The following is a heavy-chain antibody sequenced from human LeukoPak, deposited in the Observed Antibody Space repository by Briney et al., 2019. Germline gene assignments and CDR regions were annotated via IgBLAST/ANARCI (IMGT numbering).Heavy chain of an antibody. CDR1: GDSSSNSIYY. CDR3: ARAKRTYYDFWSGYYFDY. Sequence: PSETLSLTCTVSGDSSSNSIYYWGWIRQPPGRGLDWIGSIDYSGSTYYNPSLKSRATISIDMSKNQFSLKLNSVTAADMAVYYCARAKRTYYDFWSGYYFDYWGQGTLVTVSS. D-gene: IGHD3-3*01. V-gene: IGHV4-39*07. CDR2: IDYSGST. J-gene: IGHJ4*02.